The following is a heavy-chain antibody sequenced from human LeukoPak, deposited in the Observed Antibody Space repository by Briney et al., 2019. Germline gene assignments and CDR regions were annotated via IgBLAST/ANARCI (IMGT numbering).Heavy chain of an antibody. V-gene: IGHV4-34*01. J-gene: IGHJ3*02. D-gene: IGHD6-13*01. CDR3: ASSRSSTGPNDAFDI. CDR1: GGSFSGYY. CDR2: INHSGST. Sequence: SETLSLTCAVYGGSFSGYYWSWIRQPPGKGLEWIGEINHSGSTNYNPSLKSRVTISVDTSENQFSLKLSSVTAADTAVYYCASSRSSTGPNDAFDIWGQGTMVTVSS.